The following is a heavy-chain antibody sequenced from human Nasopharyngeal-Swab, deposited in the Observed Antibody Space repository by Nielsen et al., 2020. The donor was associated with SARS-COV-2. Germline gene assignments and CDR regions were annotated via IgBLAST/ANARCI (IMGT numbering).Heavy chain of an antibody. Sequence: GGSLRLSCAASGFTFSGYSMNWVRQAPGKGLEWVSSISSSSAYIYYAGSVKGRFTVSRDNAKYSLYLQMNSLRAEDTAVYYCATDKFYNAYDWGQGTLVTVSS. CDR2: ISSSSAYI. CDR3: ATDKFYNAYD. J-gene: IGHJ4*02. CDR1: GFTFSGYS. V-gene: IGHV3-21*01. D-gene: IGHD3-10*01.